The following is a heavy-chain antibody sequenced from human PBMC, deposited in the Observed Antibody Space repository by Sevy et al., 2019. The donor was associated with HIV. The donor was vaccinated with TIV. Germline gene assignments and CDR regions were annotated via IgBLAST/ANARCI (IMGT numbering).Heavy chain of an antibody. V-gene: IGHV3-66*02. Sequence: GGSLKLSCAISGFTVNDKYIIWVRQAPGKGLEWVSVIFSSGSTYYADSAKGRFTISRDNSKNTVDLQMNSVRAEDTAVYYCVSLFLSYRSGWSYFDYWGQGTLVTVSS. CDR1: GFTVNDKY. CDR3: VSLFLSYRSGWSYFDY. J-gene: IGHJ4*02. CDR2: IFSSGST. D-gene: IGHD6-19*01.